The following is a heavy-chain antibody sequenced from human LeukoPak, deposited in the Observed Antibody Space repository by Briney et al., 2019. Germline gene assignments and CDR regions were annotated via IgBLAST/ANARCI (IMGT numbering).Heavy chain of an antibody. CDR2: IYYSGST. J-gene: IGHJ2*01. Sequence: PSETLSLTCTVSGGSISNYNFSWIRQPPGPGLEWIGYIYYSGSTNSNPSLKSRVTISVDTSKKQLSLKLSSVTAADTAVYYCARMWLHADWNFDFWGRGTLVTVSS. D-gene: IGHD5-12*01. V-gene: IGHV4-59*01. CDR1: GGSISNYN. CDR3: ARMWLHADWNFDF.